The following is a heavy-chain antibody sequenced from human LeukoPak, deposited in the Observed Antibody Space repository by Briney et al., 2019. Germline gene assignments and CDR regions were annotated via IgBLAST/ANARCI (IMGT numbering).Heavy chain of an antibody. CDR2: ISGSGGST. D-gene: IGHD6-19*01. Sequence: PGGSLRLSCAASGFTFSSYAMSWVRQAPGKGLEWVSAISGSGGSTYYADSVKGRFTISRDNSKNTLYLQMNSLRAEDTAVYYCAAQEGIAVARDYWGQGTLVTVSS. V-gene: IGHV3-23*01. J-gene: IGHJ4*02. CDR1: GFTFSSYA. CDR3: AAQEGIAVARDY.